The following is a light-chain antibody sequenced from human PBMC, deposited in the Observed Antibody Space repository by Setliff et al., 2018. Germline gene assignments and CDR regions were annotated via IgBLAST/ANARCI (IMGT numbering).Light chain of an antibody. J-gene: IGLJ1*01. V-gene: IGLV2-8*01. Sequence: QSALAQPPSASGSPGQSVTLSCTGTSNDVGGYNYVSWYRQHPGKAPKLLIYEVTRRPSGVSDRFSGSKSGNTASLSVSGLRAEDEATYYCSSYAGFNSPCVFGSGTKAPS. CDR3: SSYAGFNSPCV. CDR1: SNDVGGYNY. CDR2: EVT.